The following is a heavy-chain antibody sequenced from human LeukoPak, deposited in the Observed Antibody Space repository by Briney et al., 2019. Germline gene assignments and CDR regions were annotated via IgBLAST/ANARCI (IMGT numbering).Heavy chain of an antibody. CDR1: GITFSKYT. CDR3: ASPVY. J-gene: IGHJ4*02. V-gene: IGHV3-21*01. CDR2: ITKSSSSV. Sequence: GGSLRLSCVVSGITFSKYTMTWVRQAPGKGLEWVSSITKSSSSVDYRDSVKGRSIISRDNAKNSLFLQLNSLRVEDTAIYYCASPVYWGQGALVTVSS.